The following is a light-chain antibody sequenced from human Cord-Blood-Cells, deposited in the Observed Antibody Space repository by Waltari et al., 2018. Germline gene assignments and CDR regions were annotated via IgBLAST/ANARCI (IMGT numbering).Light chain of an antibody. CDR3: QQSYSTPYA. CDR2: AAS. CDR1: QSIRSY. J-gene: IGKJ2*01. Sequence: DIQMTQSPSSLSASVGERVTITCRASQSIRSYLNWYQQKPGKAPKRLIYAASSLQSGVPSRFSGSGSGTDFTLTISSLQPEDFATYYCQQSYSTPYACGQGTKLEIK. V-gene: IGKV1-39*01.